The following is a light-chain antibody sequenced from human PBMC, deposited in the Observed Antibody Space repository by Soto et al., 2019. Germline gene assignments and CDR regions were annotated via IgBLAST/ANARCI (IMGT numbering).Light chain of an antibody. CDR3: NSYTNSDTPVL. CDR2: EVS. J-gene: IGLJ2*01. Sequence: QSALTQPASVSGSPGQSITISCTGTSSDVGAYNYVSWYQQHPGKAPKLIMYEVSNRPSGVSNRFSGSKSVNTASLTISGLQAEDEAEYYCNSYTNSDTPVLFGGGTKLTVL. CDR1: SSDVGAYNY. V-gene: IGLV2-14*01.